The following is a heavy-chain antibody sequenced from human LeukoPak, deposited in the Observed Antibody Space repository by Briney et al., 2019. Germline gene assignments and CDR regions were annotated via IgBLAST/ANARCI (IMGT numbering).Heavy chain of an antibody. CDR1: GFTFSDHY. V-gene: IGHV3-64*01. CDR2: ISSNGGST. J-gene: IGHJ4*02. D-gene: IGHD3-3*01. Sequence: GGSLRLSCAASGFTFSDHYMDWVRQAPGKGLEYVSRISSNGGSTYYANSVKGRFTISRDNSKNTLYLQMGSLRAADMAVYYCARGGYYDFWSGTFDYWGQGTLVTVSS. CDR3: ARGGYYDFWSGTFDY.